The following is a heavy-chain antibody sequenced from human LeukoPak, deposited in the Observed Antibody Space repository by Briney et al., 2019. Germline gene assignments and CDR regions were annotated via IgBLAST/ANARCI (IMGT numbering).Heavy chain of an antibody. V-gene: IGHV3-74*01. CDR1: GFTFSNFW. Sequence: GGSLRLSCAASGFTFSNFWMHWVRHAPGKGLVWVALIYGDGSFTRYADSVKGRFTISRDNAKNSLYLQMNSLRAEDTAVYYCARSAHYYDSSGYPADYWGQGTLVTVSS. CDR3: ARSAHYYDSSGYPADY. D-gene: IGHD3-22*01. J-gene: IGHJ4*02. CDR2: IYGDGSFT.